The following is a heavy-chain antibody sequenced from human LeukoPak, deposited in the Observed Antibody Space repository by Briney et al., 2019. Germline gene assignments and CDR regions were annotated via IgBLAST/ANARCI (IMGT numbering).Heavy chain of an antibody. CDR3: ARAATLTWFDP. Sequence: SQTLSLTCTVSGGSISSGGYYWSWIRQHPGKGLEWIGYIYYSGSTYYNPSLKSRVTISVDTSKNQISLKLSSVTAADTAGYYCARAATLTWFDPWGQGTLVTVSS. CDR2: IYYSGST. V-gene: IGHV4-31*03. D-gene: IGHD4-11*01. CDR1: GGSISSGGYY. J-gene: IGHJ5*02.